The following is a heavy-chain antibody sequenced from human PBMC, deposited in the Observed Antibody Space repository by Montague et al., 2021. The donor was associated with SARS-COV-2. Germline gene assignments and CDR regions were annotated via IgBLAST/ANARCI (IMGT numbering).Heavy chain of an antibody. CDR2: IYYSGSN. Sequence: SETLSLTCTVSGGSISSSTYYWGWNRQPPGKGLEWIGSIYYSGSNYYNPSLKSRVTISVDTSKNQFSLKLSSVTAADTAVYYCARHGWGWLRLLRPFDYWGQGTLVTVSS. CDR3: ARHGWGWLRLLRPFDY. CDR1: GGSISSSTYY. V-gene: IGHV4-39*01. J-gene: IGHJ4*02. D-gene: IGHD5-12*01.